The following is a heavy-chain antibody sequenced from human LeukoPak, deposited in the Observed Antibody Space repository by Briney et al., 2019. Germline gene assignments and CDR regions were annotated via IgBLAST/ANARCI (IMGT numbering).Heavy chain of an antibody. J-gene: IGHJ4*02. Sequence: PGGSLRLSCAASGFAFSRYWMSWVRQAPGKGLEWVASINQDGSEQYYVDSVKGRFTISRDNTENSLFLQMNTLRAEDTAVYYCARDRYGEPFDYWGQGTLVIVSS. D-gene: IGHD4-17*01. CDR2: INQDGSEQ. V-gene: IGHV3-7*04. CDR1: GFAFSRYW. CDR3: ARDRYGEPFDY.